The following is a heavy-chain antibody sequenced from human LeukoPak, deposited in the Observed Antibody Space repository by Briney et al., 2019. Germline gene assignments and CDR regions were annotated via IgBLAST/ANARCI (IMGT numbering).Heavy chain of an antibody. J-gene: IGHJ4*02. CDR2: INPNSGGT. D-gene: IGHD2-15*01. CDR1: GYTFTGYY. CDR3: ARSSHAAPFDY. V-gene: IGHV1-2*02. Sequence: GASVKVSCKASGYTFTGYYMHWVRQAPGQGLGWMGWINPNSGGTNYAQKFQGRVTMTRDTSISTAYMELSRLRSDDTDVYYCARSSHAAPFDYWGQGTLVTVSS.